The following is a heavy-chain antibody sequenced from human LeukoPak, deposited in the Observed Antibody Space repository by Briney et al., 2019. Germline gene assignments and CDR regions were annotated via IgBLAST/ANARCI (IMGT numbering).Heavy chain of an antibody. CDR1: GGSISSYY. J-gene: IGHJ4*02. Sequence: SDTLSLTCTVSGGSISSYYWSWIRQPPGKGLEWIGYIYYSGSTNYNPSLKSRVTISVDTSKSQFSLKLSSVTAADTAVYYCASRDGYNGSFDYWGQGTLVTVSS. CDR3: ASRDGYNGSFDY. D-gene: IGHD5-24*01. V-gene: IGHV4-59*01. CDR2: IYYSGST.